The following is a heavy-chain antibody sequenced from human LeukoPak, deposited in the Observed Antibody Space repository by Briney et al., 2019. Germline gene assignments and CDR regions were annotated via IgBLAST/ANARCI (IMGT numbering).Heavy chain of an antibody. CDR2: IYSGGSK. D-gene: IGHD6-13*01. V-gene: IGHV3-66*02. J-gene: IGHJ4*02. CDR1: GFTVSSNY. CDR3: AIPGIDCSSSWYEYDY. Sequence: GGSLRLSCAASGFTVSSNYMRWVRQAPGKGLEWVSVIYSGGSKYYADSVKGRFTISRDTSKNTLYLQMNSLRAEDTAVYYCAIPGIDCSSSWYEYDYWGQGTLVTVSS.